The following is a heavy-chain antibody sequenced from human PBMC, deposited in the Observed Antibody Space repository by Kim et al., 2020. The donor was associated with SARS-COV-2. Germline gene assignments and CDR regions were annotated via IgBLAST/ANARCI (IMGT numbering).Heavy chain of an antibody. CDR2: ISYDGSNK. CDR3: ARVNSGSYFGHFDY. Sequence: GGSLRLSCAASGFTFSSYAMHWVRQAPGKGLEWVAVISYDGSNKYYADSVKGRFTISRDNSKNTLYLQMNSLRAEDTAVYYCARVNSGSYFGHFDYWGQ. J-gene: IGHJ4*02. CDR1: GFTFSSYA. D-gene: IGHD1-26*01. V-gene: IGHV3-30-3*01.